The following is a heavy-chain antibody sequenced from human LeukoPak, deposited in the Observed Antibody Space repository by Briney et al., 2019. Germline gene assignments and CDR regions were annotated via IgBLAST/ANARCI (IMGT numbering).Heavy chain of an antibody. V-gene: IGHV4-34*01. CDR2: FYYSGST. D-gene: IGHD3-22*01. CDR1: GGSFSGYY. CDR3: ARGPYSYDSSGAFDI. J-gene: IGHJ3*02. Sequence: SETLSLTCVVYGGSFSGYYWSWIRQPPGKGLEWLGSFYYSGSTYYKPSLKSRVTISVDTSKNQFSLKLSSVTAADTAVYFCARGPYSYDSSGAFDIWGQGTMVTVSS.